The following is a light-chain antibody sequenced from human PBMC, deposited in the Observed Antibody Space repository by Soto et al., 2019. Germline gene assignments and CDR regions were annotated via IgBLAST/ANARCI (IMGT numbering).Light chain of an antibody. V-gene: IGLV2-14*03. J-gene: IGLJ1*01. CDR2: DVT. CDR1: RSDVGGYNY. Sequence: QSVLTQPASVSGSPGQSITISCTGTRSDVGGYNYVSWYQHHPGKAPKLIIYDVTNRPSGVSNPFSGSKSGNTASLTISRLQPEVEADYYCSSYTTSNTRQIVFGTGTKVTVL. CDR3: SSYTTSNTRQIV.